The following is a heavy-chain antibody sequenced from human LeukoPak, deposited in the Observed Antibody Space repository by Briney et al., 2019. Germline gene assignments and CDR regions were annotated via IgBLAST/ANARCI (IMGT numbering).Heavy chain of an antibody. Sequence: PGGSLRLSCAASGFTFSSYSMNWVRQAPGKGLEWVSSISSSSSYIYYADSVKGRFTISRDNAKNSLYLQMNSLRAEDTAVYYCARAIRDGYNNLRMDVWGKGTTVTISS. CDR2: ISSSSSYI. D-gene: IGHD5-24*01. CDR3: ARAIRDGYNNLRMDV. J-gene: IGHJ6*04. CDR1: GFTFSSYS. V-gene: IGHV3-21*01.